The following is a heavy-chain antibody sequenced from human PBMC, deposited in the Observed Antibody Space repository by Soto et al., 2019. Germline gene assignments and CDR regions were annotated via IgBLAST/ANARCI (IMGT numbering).Heavy chain of an antibody. Sequence: SETLSLTCSVSGGSISTVGHYWTWIRQPPGKGLEWIGSIYHTGSTYYSKSLRSRLTMSVDTSKSQFSLRLSSVTAADTAVYYCARATGTLRSRNCDYWGQGSLVTVSS. CDR3: ARATGTLRSRNCDY. V-gene: IGHV4-31*03. CDR1: GGSISTVGHY. D-gene: IGHD1-1*01. J-gene: IGHJ4*02. CDR2: IYHTGST.